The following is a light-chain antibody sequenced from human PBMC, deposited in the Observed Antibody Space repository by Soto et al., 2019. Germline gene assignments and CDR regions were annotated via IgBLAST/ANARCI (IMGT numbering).Light chain of an antibody. Sequence: QSALTQPASLSGSPGQSITISCTGTSSDIGAYDYVSWFQQHPGKAPKLMISEVNNRPSGVSNRFSGSKSGNTAYLTISGLQVDDEAEYFCFSFKTTSSHVFGTGTKVTVL. V-gene: IGLV2-14*01. CDR1: SSDIGAYDY. CDR2: EVN. CDR3: FSFKTTSSHV. J-gene: IGLJ1*01.